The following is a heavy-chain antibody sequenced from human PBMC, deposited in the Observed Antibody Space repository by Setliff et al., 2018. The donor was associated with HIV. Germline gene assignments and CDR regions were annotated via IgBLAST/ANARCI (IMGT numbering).Heavy chain of an antibody. V-gene: IGHV1-46*01. Sequence: ASVKVSCKASGYTFTSYYMHWVRQAPGQGLEWMGIINPSGGSTSYAQKFQGRVTMTRDTSTSTVYIELSSLRSEDTALYYCARFIAVAGHFDYWRQGTLFTVSS. CDR1: GYTFTSYY. J-gene: IGHJ4*02. CDR3: ARFIAVAGHFDY. D-gene: IGHD6-19*01. CDR2: INPSGGST.